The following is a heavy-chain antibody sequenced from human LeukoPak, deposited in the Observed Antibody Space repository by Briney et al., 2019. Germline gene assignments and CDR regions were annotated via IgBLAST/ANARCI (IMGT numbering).Heavy chain of an antibody. CDR1: GFTFSTYW. Sequence: GGSLRLSCAASGFTFSTYWMHWVRQAPGKGLVWVSRINTDGSSTSYADSVKGRFTISRDNAKNTLYLQMNSLRADDAAVYYCARGGLEPVDYWGQGTLVTVSS. J-gene: IGHJ4*02. D-gene: IGHD1-1*01. V-gene: IGHV3-74*01. CDR3: ARGGLEPVDY. CDR2: INTDGSST.